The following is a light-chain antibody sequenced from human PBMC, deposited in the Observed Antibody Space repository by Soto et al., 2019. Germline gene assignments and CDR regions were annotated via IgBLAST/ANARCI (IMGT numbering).Light chain of an antibody. CDR1: QSVDSTY. Sequence: EIVLTQSPGTLSLSPVERATLSCRASQSVDSTYLTWYQQKPGQAPRLLIYGASNRATGIPDRFSGSGSGTDFTLTISSLQAEDVAVYYCQQYFSAPLTFGGGTKVDIK. CDR2: GAS. V-gene: IGKV3-20*01. J-gene: IGKJ4*01. CDR3: QQYFSAPLT.